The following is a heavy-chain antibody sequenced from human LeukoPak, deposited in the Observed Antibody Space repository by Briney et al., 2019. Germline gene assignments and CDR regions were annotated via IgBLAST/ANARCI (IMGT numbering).Heavy chain of an antibody. CDR1: GGSISSGGYS. V-gene: IGHV4-30-2*01. CDR3: ARATAAGAFDI. J-gene: IGHJ3*02. CDR2: IYHSGST. Sequence: SETLSLTCAVSGGSISSGGYSWSWIRRPPGKGLEWIGYIYHSGSTYYNPSLKSRVTISVDRSKNQFSLKLSSVTAADTAVYYCARATAAGAFDIWGQGTMVTVSS. D-gene: IGHD6-13*01.